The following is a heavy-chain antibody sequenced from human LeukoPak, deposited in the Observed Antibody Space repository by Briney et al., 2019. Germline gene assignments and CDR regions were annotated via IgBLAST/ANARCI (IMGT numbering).Heavy chain of an antibody. CDR3: ARAVVVSAIPSD. Sequence: PGGSLRLSCAASRFAFSNYWIHSVHQAPGKGLMWVARINSDGSITSYADSVKGRFTISRDSAKNSLYLQMNSLRAEDTAVYYCARAVVVSAIPSDWGQGTLVTVSS. CDR2: INSDGSIT. J-gene: IGHJ4*02. D-gene: IGHD2-15*01. V-gene: IGHV3-74*01. CDR1: RFAFSNYW.